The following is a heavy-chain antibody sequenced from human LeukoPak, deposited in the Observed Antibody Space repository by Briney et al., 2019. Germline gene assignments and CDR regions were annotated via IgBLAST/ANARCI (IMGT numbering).Heavy chain of an antibody. J-gene: IGHJ6*03. CDR1: GFSFNNFA. Sequence: PGRSLRLSCAASGFSFNNFAMHWVRQAPGKGLEWVAHISYDGSSRYNEDSVKGRFTISRDDSKNTLYLQMNSLRPEDTAVYYCARDAGKPLGSSWTPYYYYYMDVWGKGTTVTVSS. CDR3: ARDAGKPLGSSWTPYYYYYMDV. V-gene: IGHV3-30*04. D-gene: IGHD6-13*01. CDR2: ISYDGSSR.